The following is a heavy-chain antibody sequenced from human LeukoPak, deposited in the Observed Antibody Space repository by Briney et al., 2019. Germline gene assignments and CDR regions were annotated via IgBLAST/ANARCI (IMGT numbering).Heavy chain of an antibody. J-gene: IGHJ4*02. CDR3: ARGGRITMIVVVTPFDY. Sequence: NPSETLSLTCTVSGGSISSGDYYWSWIRQPPGKGLEWIAYMYYSGSTYYNPSLKSRVTMSADTSKNQLSLKLSSVTAADTAVYYCARGGRITMIVVVTPFDYWGQGTLVTVSS. D-gene: IGHD3-22*01. V-gene: IGHV4-30-4*01. CDR1: GGSISSGDYY. CDR2: MYYSGST.